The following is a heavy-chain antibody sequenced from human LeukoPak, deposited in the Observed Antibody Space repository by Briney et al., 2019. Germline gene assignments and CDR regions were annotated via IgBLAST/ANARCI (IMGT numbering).Heavy chain of an antibody. CDR3: AKDVRGYNRPFDY. Sequence: GGSLRLSCAASGFSFSTCAMNWVRQAPGKGLEWVSAISGSGSNTYYADSVKGRFTISRDNSKNTLYLQMNSLGAEDTALYYCAKDVRGYNRPFDYWGQGTLVTVSP. CDR2: ISGSGSNT. J-gene: IGHJ4*02. CDR1: GFSFSTCA. V-gene: IGHV3-23*01. D-gene: IGHD3-10*02.